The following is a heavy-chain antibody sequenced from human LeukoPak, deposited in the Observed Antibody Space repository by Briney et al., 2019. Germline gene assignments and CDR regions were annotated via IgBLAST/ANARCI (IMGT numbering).Heavy chain of an antibody. CDR2: ISAYNGNT. CDR1: GYTFTSYG. J-gene: IGHJ5*02. CDR3: AARGIAAAGFHFDP. D-gene: IGHD6-13*01. V-gene: IGHV1-18*01. Sequence: ASVKVSCKASGYTFTSYGISWVRQAPGQGLEWMGWISAYNGNTNYAQKLQGRVTMTTDTSTSTAYMELSSLRSEDTAVYYCAARGIAAAGFHFDPWGQGTLVTVSS.